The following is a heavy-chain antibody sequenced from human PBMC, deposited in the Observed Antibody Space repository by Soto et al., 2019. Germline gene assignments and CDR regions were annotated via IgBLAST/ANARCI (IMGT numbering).Heavy chain of an antibody. CDR2: IKSETDGGTT. D-gene: IGHD2-15*01. J-gene: IGHJ3*02. CDR3: TAETSIVVPGGAFDI. V-gene: IGHV3-15*07. Sequence: EVQLVESGGDLVKPGESLRLSCAATGFTFSNSWMNWVRQAPGKGLEWVGRIKSETDGGTTDYATPVKGRFTVSRDDSKDTVFLVMNSLRAEDTAVYYCTAETSIVVPGGAFDIWGQGTRVTVSS. CDR1: GFTFSNSW.